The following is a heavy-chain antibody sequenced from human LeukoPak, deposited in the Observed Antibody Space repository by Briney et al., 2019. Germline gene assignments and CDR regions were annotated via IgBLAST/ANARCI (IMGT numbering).Heavy chain of an antibody. CDR1: AASPSSIC. J-gene: IGHJ6*02. CDR2: IYYSGST. CDR3: AKDRPYRWASSFYLGMAV. D-gene: IGHD6-6*01. Sequence: PSETLSLTCTVSAASPSSICSGWGRQPPGKGLEWIGYIYYSGSTKYNPSLKSRVTMSLDTSKSQFSLKLNSVTAADTAAYYCAKDRPYRWASSFYLGMAVWGQGTTVTVSS. V-gene: IGHV4-59*01.